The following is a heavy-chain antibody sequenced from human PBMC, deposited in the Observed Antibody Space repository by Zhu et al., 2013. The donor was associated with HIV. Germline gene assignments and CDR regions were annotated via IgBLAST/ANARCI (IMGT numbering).Heavy chain of an antibody. Sequence: EVQLLESGGGLVQPGGSLRLSCAASGFTFSSYAMSWVRQAPGKGLEWVSAISGSGGSTYYADSVKGRFTISRDNSKNTLYLQMNSLRAEDTAVYYCAKRTSCSGGSCYPPGVFDYWGQGTLVTVSS. D-gene: IGHD2-15*01. V-gene: IGHV3-23*01. CDR1: GFTFSSYA. J-gene: IGHJ4*02. CDR2: ISGSGGST. CDR3: AKRTSCSGGSCYPPGVFDY.